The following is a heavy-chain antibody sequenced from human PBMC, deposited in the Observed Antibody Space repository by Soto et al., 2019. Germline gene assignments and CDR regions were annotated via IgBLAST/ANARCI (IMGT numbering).Heavy chain of an antibody. Sequence: GGSLRLSCAASGFTFSSYAMSWVRQAPGKGLEWVSAISGSGGSTYYADSVKGRFTISRDNSKNTLYLQMNSLRAEDRAVNYCAKATASSIVVVPAAYYYYYGMDVWGQGTTVTVSS. D-gene: IGHD2-2*01. V-gene: IGHV3-23*01. CDR3: AKATASSIVVVPAAYYYYYGMDV. J-gene: IGHJ6*02. CDR2: ISGSGGST. CDR1: GFTFSSYA.